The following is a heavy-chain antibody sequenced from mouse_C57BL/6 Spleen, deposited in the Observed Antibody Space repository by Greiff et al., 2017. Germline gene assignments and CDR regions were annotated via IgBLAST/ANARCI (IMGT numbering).Heavy chain of an antibody. D-gene: IGHD3-2*02. J-gene: IGHJ4*01. CDR2: IDPSDSYT. V-gene: IGHV1-50*01. Sequence: QVQLQQPGAELVKPGASVKLSCKASGYTFTSYWMQWVKQRPGQGLEWIGEIDPSDSYTNNNQKFTGKATLTVDTSSSTAYMQLSSLTSEDSAVYYCARQLRLRAMDYWGQGTSVTVSS. CDR1: GYTFTSYW. CDR3: ARQLRLRAMDY.